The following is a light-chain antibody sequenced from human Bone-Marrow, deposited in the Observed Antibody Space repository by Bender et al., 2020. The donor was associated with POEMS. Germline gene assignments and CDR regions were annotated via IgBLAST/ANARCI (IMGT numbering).Light chain of an antibody. J-gene: IGLJ2*01. CDR3: QAWDSSVRWL. CDR2: DDS. CDR1: NLGGQS. Sequence: SYVLTQPPSVSVAPGETARITCGGNNLGGQSVHWYQQRPVQAPVLVFSDDSDRPSGIPDRFSGSNSGNTATLTIRGTQPMDEAEYYCQAWDSSVRWLFGGGTKLTVL. V-gene: IGLV3-21*01.